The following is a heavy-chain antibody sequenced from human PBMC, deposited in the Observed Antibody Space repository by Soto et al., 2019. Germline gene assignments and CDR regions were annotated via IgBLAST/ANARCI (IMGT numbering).Heavy chain of an antibody. Sequence: EVQLLGSGGGLVQPGGSLRLSCAASGFSISTYGVTWVRQAPGKGLEWVSGFSGGDGGTHYADSVKGQFTISRDNSKNSAYLLMNRLRSDDTAVYYCARWNGYGDYWGQGTRVTVSS. J-gene: IGHJ4*02. CDR1: GFSISTYG. D-gene: IGHD1-1*01. V-gene: IGHV3-23*01. CDR3: ARWNGYGDY. CDR2: FSGGDGGT.